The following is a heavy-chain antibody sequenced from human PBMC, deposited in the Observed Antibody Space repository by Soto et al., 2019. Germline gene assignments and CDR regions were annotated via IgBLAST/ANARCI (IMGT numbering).Heavy chain of an antibody. J-gene: IGHJ6*02. CDR1: GFAFNSYG. D-gene: IGHD3-10*01. V-gene: IGHV3-74*01. CDR2: ISRGGAST. CDR3: VVHSGVKAHYGMDV. Sequence: GGSLRLSCAASGFAFNSYGMHWVRHAPGKGLVWVARISRGGASTTYADSVEGRFTVSRDNPKNTLYLQRNSLRAEDTAVYYCVVHSGVKAHYGMDVWGQGTTVTVSS.